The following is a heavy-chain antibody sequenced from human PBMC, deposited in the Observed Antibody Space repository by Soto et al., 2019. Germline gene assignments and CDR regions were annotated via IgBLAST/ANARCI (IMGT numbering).Heavy chain of an antibody. D-gene: IGHD6-13*01. Sequence: GGSLRLSCAASGFTFSSYAMSWVRQAPGKGLEWVSAISGSGGSTYYAVSVKGRCTISRDNSKNTLYLKMNSLRAEDKAVYYRAKDLKSSSWYDSWGQGTLVTDSS. CDR3: AKDLKSSSWYDS. J-gene: IGHJ5*01. CDR2: ISGSGGST. V-gene: IGHV3-23*01. CDR1: GFTFSSYA.